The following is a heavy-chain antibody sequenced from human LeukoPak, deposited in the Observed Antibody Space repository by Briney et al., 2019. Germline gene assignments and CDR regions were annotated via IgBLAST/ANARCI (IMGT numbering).Heavy chain of an antibody. CDR3: ARDVLRFLEWLSERYYYYGMDV. CDR1: GYTFTSYG. V-gene: IGHV1-18*01. D-gene: IGHD3-3*01. J-gene: IGHJ6*02. Sequence: ASVKVSCKASGYTFTSYGISWVRQAPGQGLEWVGWISAYNGNTNYAQKLQGRVTMTTDTSTSTAYMELRSLRSDDTAVYYCARDVLRFLEWLSERYYYYGMDVWGQGTTVTVSS. CDR2: ISAYNGNT.